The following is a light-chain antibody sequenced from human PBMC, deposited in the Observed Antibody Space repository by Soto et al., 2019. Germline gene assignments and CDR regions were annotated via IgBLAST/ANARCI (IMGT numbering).Light chain of an antibody. V-gene: IGKV3-20*01. CDR1: QSVSSGY. Sequence: EIVLTQSPGPLSLSPGERATLSCRASQSVSSGYLAWYQQKPGRVPRLLIYGASNRATGIPDRVTGSGSGTDFALTIARVEPEDFAVYYCQLCGIAPFTFGPGTKVDIK. J-gene: IGKJ3*01. CDR3: QLCGIAPFT. CDR2: GAS.